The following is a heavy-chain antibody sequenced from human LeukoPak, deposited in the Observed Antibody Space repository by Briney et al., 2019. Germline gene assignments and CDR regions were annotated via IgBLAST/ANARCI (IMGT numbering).Heavy chain of an antibody. CDR3: AVAAKPYESPLDN. Sequence: GGSLRLSCEATGMTFSRVGMHWVRQAPGKGLEWLAISWYDGFKDFYADSVKGRFTISRDDSKNTLYLQMNGLRREDTAVYYCAVAAKPYESPLDNWGQGTLVTVSS. CDR2: SWYDGFKD. V-gene: IGHV3-33*01. D-gene: IGHD3-3*01. CDR1: GMTFSRVG. J-gene: IGHJ4*02.